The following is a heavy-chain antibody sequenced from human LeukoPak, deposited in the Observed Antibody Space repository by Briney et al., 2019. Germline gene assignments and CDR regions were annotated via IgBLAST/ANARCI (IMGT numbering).Heavy chain of an antibody. CDR2: ISYDGSNK. Sequence: GGSLRLSCAASGFTLSDHYMDWVRQAPGKGLEWVAVISYDGSNKYYADSVKGRFTISRDNSKNTLYLQMNSLRAEDTAVYYCARSPYILWWLNFDYWGQGTLVTVSS. CDR1: GFTLSDHY. CDR3: ARSPYILWWLNFDY. J-gene: IGHJ4*02. D-gene: IGHD2-21*01. V-gene: IGHV3-30-3*01.